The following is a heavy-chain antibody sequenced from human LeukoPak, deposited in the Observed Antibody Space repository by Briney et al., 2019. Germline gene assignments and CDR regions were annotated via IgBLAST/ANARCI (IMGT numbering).Heavy chain of an antibody. V-gene: IGHV3-23*01. D-gene: IGHD3-9*01. CDR3: AKWGDYDVLTGYYVSDY. CDR2: ITGGGSGI. J-gene: IGHJ4*02. Sequence: PGGSLRLSCAASGFTFSNYAMSWVRQAPGKGLEWVSAITGGGSGIYYADSMKSRFTTSRDSSKNTLYLQINSLRAEDTAVYYCAKWGDYDVLTGYYVSDYWGQGTLVTVSS. CDR1: GFTFSNYA.